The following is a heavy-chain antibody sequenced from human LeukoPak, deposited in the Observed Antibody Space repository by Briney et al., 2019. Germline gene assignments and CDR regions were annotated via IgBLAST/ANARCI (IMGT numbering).Heavy chain of an antibody. Sequence: GGSLRLSCAASGFTFSSYSMNWVRQAPGKGLGWVSSISSSSSYIYYADSVKGRFTISRDNAKNSLYLQMNSLRAEDTAVYYCARDAKLEVGATTSDYWGQGTLVTVSS. V-gene: IGHV3-21*01. CDR1: GFTFSSYS. CDR3: ARDAKLEVGATTSDY. CDR2: ISSSSSYI. D-gene: IGHD1-26*01. J-gene: IGHJ4*02.